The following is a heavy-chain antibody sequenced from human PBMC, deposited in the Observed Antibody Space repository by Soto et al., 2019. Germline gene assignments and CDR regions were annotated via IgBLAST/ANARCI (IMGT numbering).Heavy chain of an antibody. Sequence: ASVKVSCKASGGTFSSYAISWARQAPGQGLEWMGGIIPIFGTANYAQKFQGRVTITADESTNTAYMELSSLRSEDTAVYYCARSNETIFGVVRYYYGMDVWGQGTTVTVSS. CDR1: GGTFSSYA. V-gene: IGHV1-69*13. CDR3: ARSNETIFGVVRYYYGMDV. CDR2: IIPIFGTA. D-gene: IGHD3-3*01. J-gene: IGHJ6*02.